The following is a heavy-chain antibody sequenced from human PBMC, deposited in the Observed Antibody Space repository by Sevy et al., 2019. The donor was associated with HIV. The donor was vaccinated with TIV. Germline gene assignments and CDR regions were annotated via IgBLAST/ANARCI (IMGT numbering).Heavy chain of an antibody. D-gene: IGHD5-18*01. V-gene: IGHV3-48*02. CDR2: ISSSSRTI. CDR1: GLTFSSDS. J-gene: IGHJ4*02. CDR3: ARDVDTPFXRSFDS. Sequence: GGSLRLSCVVSGLTFSSDSMNWVRQAPGKGLEWLAYISSSSRTIYYADSVEGRFTISRDNDKKSVFLQMNNLRDEDSATYYXARDVDTPFXRSFDSWGQGTLVTVSS.